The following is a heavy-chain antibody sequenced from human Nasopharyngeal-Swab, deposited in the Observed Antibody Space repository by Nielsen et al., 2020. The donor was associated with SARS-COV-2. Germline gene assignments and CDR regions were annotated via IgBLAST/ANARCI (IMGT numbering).Heavy chain of an antibody. V-gene: IGHV3-11*04. CDR1: GFTFSDYY. CDR2: ISSSGSTI. Sequence: GESLKISCAASGFTFSDYYMSWIRQAPGKGPEWVSYISSSGSTIYYADSVKGRFTISRDNAKNSLYLQMNSLRDEDTAVYYCARDVSSYNNWFDPWGQGTLVTVSS. J-gene: IGHJ5*02. D-gene: IGHD3-16*02. CDR3: ARDVSSYNNWFDP.